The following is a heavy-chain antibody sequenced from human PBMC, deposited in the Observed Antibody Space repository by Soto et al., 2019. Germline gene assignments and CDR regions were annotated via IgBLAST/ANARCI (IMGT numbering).Heavy chain of an antibody. CDR1: GGSISSYY. CDR2: IYNSGST. D-gene: IGHD3-10*01. V-gene: IGHV4-59*08. CDR3: ASMGYHYGSGSYPLDY. J-gene: IGHJ4*02. Sequence: SETLSLTCTVSGGSISSYYWTWIRQPPGKGLEWIGFIYNSGSTHYNPSLRSRVTISVDTSKNQFSLKLGSVTAADTAVYYCASMGYHYGSGSYPLDYWGQGTLVTVSS.